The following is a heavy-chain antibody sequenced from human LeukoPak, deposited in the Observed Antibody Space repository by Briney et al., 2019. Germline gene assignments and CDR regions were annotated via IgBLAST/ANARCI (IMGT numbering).Heavy chain of an antibody. D-gene: IGHD3-16*01. V-gene: IGHV4-59*01. CDR3: ARGWGYFDY. Sequence: SETLSLTCTVSGGSISSYYWSWIRQPPGKGLEWIGYIYYIGSTNYNPSLKSQVTISVDTSKNQFSLKLSSVTAADTAVYYCARGWGYFDYWGQGTLVTVSS. CDR2: IYYIGST. CDR1: GGSISSYY. J-gene: IGHJ4*02.